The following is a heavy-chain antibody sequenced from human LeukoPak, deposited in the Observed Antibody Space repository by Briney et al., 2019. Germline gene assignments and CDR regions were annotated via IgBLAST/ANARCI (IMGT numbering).Heavy chain of an antibody. V-gene: IGHV1-18*01. J-gene: IGHJ5*02. CDR3: ARERNYVRRFDP. D-gene: IGHD1-7*01. CDR1: GYTFTSYG. CDR2: ISAYNGNT. Sequence: ASVKASCKASGYTFTSYGISWVRQAPGQGLEWMGWISAYNGNTNYAQKLQGRVTMTTDTSTSTAYMELRSLRSDDTAVYYCARERNYVRRFDPWGQGTLVTVSS.